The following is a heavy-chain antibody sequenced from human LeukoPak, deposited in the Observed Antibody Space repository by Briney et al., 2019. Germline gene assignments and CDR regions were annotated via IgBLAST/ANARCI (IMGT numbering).Heavy chain of an antibody. Sequence: GASVKDSCKASGYTFTSYDINWVRQASGQGPEWMGGMNPNSGNTVYAQKFQGRVTMTRDTSISTSYMELSSLRSDDTAVYYCARGRTNYFDYWGQGTLVTVSS. CDR1: GYTFTSYD. J-gene: IGHJ4*02. V-gene: IGHV1-8*01. CDR3: ARGRTNYFDY. CDR2: MNPNSGNT.